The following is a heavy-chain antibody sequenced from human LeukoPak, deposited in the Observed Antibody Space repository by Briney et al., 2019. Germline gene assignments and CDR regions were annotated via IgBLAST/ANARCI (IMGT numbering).Heavy chain of an antibody. CDR3: AKDRRPGRGFGELLPNPFDY. D-gene: IGHD3-10*01. CDR1: GFTFSSYA. CDR2: ISGSGGST. Sequence: GGSLRLSCAASGFTFSSYAMSWVRQAPGKGLEWVSAISGSGGSTYYADSVKGRFTISRDNSKNTLYLQMNSLRAEDTAVYYCAKDRRPGRGFGELLPNPFDYWGQGTLVTVSS. J-gene: IGHJ4*02. V-gene: IGHV3-23*01.